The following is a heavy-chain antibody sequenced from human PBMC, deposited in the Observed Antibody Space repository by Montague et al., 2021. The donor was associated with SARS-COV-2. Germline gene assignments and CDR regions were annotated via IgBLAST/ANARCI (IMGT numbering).Heavy chain of an antibody. CDR2: VYHSGYT. V-gene: IGHV4-38-2*01. D-gene: IGHD5-12*01. J-gene: IGHJ4*02. Sequence: SETLSLTSSVSGFSISSGFYWAWIRQSPGKGPEWIGTVYHSGYTHYNPSLKGCVTVSIDTSKNQFSLTVTSVTAADTAVYFCARRGYTGSDYFDYWGQGTLVTVSS. CDR1: GFSISSGFY. CDR3: ARRGYTGSDYFDY.